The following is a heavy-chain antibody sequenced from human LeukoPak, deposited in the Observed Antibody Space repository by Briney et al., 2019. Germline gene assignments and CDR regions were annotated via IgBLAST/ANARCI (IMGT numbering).Heavy chain of an antibody. CDR3: ARHVSDSSGYSGWFDP. J-gene: IGHJ5*02. CDR2: IYTSGST. D-gene: IGHD3-22*01. V-gene: IGHV4-61*02. Sequence: SETLSLTCTVSGGSISSGSYYWSWIRQPAGKGLEWIGRIYTSGSTNYNPSLKSRVTISVDTSKNQFSLKLSSVTAADTAVYYCARHVSDSSGYSGWFDPWGQGTLVTVSS. CDR1: GGSISSGSYY.